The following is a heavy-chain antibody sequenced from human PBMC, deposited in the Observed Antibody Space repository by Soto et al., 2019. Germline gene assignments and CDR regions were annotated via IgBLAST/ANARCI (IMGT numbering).Heavy chain of an antibody. J-gene: IGHJ5*02. V-gene: IGHV4-39*01. D-gene: IGHD3-3*01. CDR1: GGSISSSSYY. CDR3: ARRASTYYDFWSGYYGFDP. CDR2: IYYSGST. Sequence: SETLSLTCTVSGGSISSSSYYWGWIRQPPGKGLEWVGSIYYSGSTYYNPSLKSRVTISVDTSKNQFSLKLSSVTAADTAVYYCARRASTYYDFWSGYYGFDPWGQGTLVTVSS.